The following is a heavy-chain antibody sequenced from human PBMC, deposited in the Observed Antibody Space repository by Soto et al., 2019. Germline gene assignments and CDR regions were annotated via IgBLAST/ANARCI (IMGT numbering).Heavy chain of an antibody. V-gene: IGHV4-59*01. Sequence: QVQLHESGPVLLKPSETLSLTCTVSDGSISSYFWSWIRRPPGKRLEWIGYIHYSGSTNSHPSLKSRVTISVDTSKNQFSLKLTSVTTADTAVYYCARGRGSGIFDYWGQGTLVTVSS. CDR1: DGSISSYF. CDR3: ARGRGSGIFDY. D-gene: IGHD3-10*01. CDR2: IHYSGST. J-gene: IGHJ4*02.